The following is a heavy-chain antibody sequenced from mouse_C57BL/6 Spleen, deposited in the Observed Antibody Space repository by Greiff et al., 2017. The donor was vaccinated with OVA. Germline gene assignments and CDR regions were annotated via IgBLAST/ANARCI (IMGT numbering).Heavy chain of an antibody. D-gene: IGHD1-1*01. CDR2: IYPRDGST. Sequence: QVQLQQSGPELVKPGASVKLSCKASGYTFTSYDINWVKQRPGQGLEWIGWIYPRDGSTKYNEKFTGKATLTVDTSSSTAYMELHILTSEDSAVDFCARRGITTVVEGYFDYWGQGTTLTVSS. CDR3: ARRGITTVVEGYFDY. CDR1: GYTFTSYD. J-gene: IGHJ2*01. V-gene: IGHV1-85*01.